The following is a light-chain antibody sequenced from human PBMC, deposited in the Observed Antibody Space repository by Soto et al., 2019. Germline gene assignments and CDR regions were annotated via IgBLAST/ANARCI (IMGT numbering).Light chain of an antibody. V-gene: IGLV2-14*01. CDR3: SSYSISTAYL. CDR2: EVN. Sequence: QSALTQPASVSGSPGQSITVSCTGTSSDIGTYNYVSWYQQHPGKAPKVIIYEVNNRPSGVSNRFSGSKSGNTASLTISGLQAEDEADYFCSSYSISTAYLFGTGTKLTVL. J-gene: IGLJ1*01. CDR1: SSDIGTYNY.